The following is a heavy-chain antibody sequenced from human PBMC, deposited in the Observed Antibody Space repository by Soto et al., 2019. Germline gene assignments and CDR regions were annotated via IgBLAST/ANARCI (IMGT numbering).Heavy chain of an antibody. CDR2: ISWNSGSI. D-gene: IGHD3-3*01. CDR3: ARDRSLIFAVPPYGMHV. Sequence: GGSLRLSCAASGFTFDDYAMHWVRQAPGKGLEWVSGISWNSGSIGYADSVKGRFTISRDNAKNSLYLQMDSLRAEDSAVYYCARDRSLIFAVPPYGMHVWGQGTTVTVSS. J-gene: IGHJ6*02. V-gene: IGHV3-9*01. CDR1: GFTFDDYA.